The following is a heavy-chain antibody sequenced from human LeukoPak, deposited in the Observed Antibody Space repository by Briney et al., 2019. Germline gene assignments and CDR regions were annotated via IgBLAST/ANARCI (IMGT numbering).Heavy chain of an antibody. CDR1: GGSISSYY. D-gene: IGHD3-10*01. CDR3: ARNVGTKRITMVRGVIIYSRYFDY. CDR2: IYISGST. J-gene: IGHJ4*02. V-gene: IGHV4-4*07. Sequence: SETLSLTCTVSGGSISSYYWSWIRQPAGKVLEWIGRIYISGSTNYNPSLKSRVTMSVDTSKNQFSLKLSSVTAADTAVYYCARNVGTKRITMVRGVIIYSRYFDYWGQGTLVTVSS.